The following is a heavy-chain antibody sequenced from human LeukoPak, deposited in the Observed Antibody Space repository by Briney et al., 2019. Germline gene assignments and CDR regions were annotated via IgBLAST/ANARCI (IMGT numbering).Heavy chain of an antibody. CDR2: INQDGTEK. CDR3: VRIGYSSSSLDY. D-gene: IGHD6-6*01. CDR1: GFPFRNYW. J-gene: IGHJ4*02. Sequence: GGSLRLSCAASGFPFRNYWMNWVRQAPGKGLEWLANINQDGTEKNYLDSLTGRFTISRGNAKNSLSLQVNSLRAEDTAVYYCVRIGYSSSSLDYWGPGTLVIVSS. V-gene: IGHV3-7*01.